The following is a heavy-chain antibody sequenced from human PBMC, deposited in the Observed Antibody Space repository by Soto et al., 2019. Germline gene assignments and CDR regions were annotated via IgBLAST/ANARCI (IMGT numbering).Heavy chain of an antibody. CDR2: INPNSGGT. CDR3: ARALNDFDY. J-gene: IGHJ4*02. Sequence: ASVKVSCKASGSTFTGYYMHWVRQATGQGLEWMGWINPNSGGTNYAQKFQGWVTMTRDTSISTAYMELSRPRSDDTPVYYCARALNDFDYWGQGTLVTVSS. CDR1: GSTFTGYY. V-gene: IGHV1-2*04.